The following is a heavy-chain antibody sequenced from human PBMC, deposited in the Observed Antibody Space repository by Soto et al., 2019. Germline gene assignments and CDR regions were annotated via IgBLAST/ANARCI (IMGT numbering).Heavy chain of an antibody. J-gene: IGHJ3*02. D-gene: IGHD3-22*01. V-gene: IGHV4-4*07. CDR2: IYTSGST. CDR3: ARGMVLYSSGYYDAFDI. Sequence: SETLSLTCTVSGGSISSYYWSWIRQPAGKGLEWIGRIYTSGSTNYNPSLKSRVTMSVDTSKNQFSLKLSSVTAADTAVYYCARGMVLYSSGYYDAFDIWGQGTMVTVSS. CDR1: GGSISSYY.